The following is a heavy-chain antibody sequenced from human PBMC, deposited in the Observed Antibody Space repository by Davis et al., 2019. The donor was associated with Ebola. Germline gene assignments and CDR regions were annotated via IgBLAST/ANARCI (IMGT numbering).Heavy chain of an antibody. Sequence: GESLKISCAASGFTFSSYWMSWVRQDPGKGLEWVANIKQDGSEKYYVDSVKGRFTISRDNAKNSLYLQMNSLRAEDTAVYYCARVVTMIVVTWGQGTLVTVSS. D-gene: IGHD3-22*01. CDR3: ARVVTMIVVT. CDR1: GFTFSSYW. V-gene: IGHV3-7*01. J-gene: IGHJ4*02. CDR2: IKQDGSEK.